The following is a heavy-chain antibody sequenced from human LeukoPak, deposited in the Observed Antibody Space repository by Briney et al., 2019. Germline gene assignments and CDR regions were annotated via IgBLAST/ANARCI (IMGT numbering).Heavy chain of an antibody. D-gene: IGHD1-1*01. Sequence: GGSLRLSCAASGFTFSSYSMNWVRQAPGKGLVWVSRINSDGSSTSYADSVKGRFTISRDNAKNTLYLQMNSLRAEDTAVYYCARERTKGWFDPWGQGTLVTVSS. CDR2: INSDGSST. V-gene: IGHV3-74*01. CDR3: ARERTKGWFDP. CDR1: GFTFSSYS. J-gene: IGHJ5*02.